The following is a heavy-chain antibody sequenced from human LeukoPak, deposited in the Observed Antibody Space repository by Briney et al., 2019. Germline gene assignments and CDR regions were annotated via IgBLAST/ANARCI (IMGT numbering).Heavy chain of an antibody. Sequence: GGSLRLSCAAFEFSFINYAMSWVRQAPGKGLEWVSIISGGGGSTNYADSVKGRFTISRDNPKNTLYLQMNSLRAEDTAVYYCTKGYCDSTSCYYFDYWGPGTLVTVSS. CDR3: TKGYCDSTSCYYFDY. D-gene: IGHD2-2*01. CDR2: ISGGGGST. V-gene: IGHV3-23*01. J-gene: IGHJ4*02. CDR1: EFSFINYA.